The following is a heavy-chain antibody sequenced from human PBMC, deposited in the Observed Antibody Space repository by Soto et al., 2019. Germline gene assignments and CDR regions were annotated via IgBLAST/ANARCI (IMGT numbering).Heavy chain of an antibody. Sequence: QVQLQESGPGLVKPSETLSLSCTVSGGSISSYYWSWFRQSPGKRMEWIGYVHHSWGSSHNPSLQSRVAISLDTRKSQFSLKVTSVTATDTAVYYCARQGFGPLHGLVDVWGQGTTVTVS. J-gene: IGHJ6*02. V-gene: IGHV4-59*08. CDR2: VHHSWGS. CDR3: ARQGFGPLHGLVDV. CDR1: GGSISSYY. D-gene: IGHD3-10*01.